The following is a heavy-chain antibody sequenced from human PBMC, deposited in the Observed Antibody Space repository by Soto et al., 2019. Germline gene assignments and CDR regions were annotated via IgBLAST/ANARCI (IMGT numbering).Heavy chain of an antibody. J-gene: IGHJ3*02. V-gene: IGHV3-23*01. CDR3: AKDIPPYYYDSSGYYSGFDAFDI. Sequence: GGSLRLSCAASGFTFSSYAMSWVRQAPGKGLEWVSAISGSGGSTYYADSVKGRFTISRDNSKNTLYLQMNSLRAEDTAVYYCAKDIPPYYYDSSGYYSGFDAFDIWGQGTMGTVAS. CDR2: ISGSGGST. D-gene: IGHD3-22*01. CDR1: GFTFSSYA.